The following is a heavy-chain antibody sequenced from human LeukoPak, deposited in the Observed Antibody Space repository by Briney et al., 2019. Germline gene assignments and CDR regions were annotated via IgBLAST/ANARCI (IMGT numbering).Heavy chain of an antibody. Sequence: GGSLRLSCAASGFTFSSYSMNWVRQAPGKGLEWVSYISSSSSTIYYADSVKGRFTISRGNAKNSLYLQMNSLRAEDTAVYYCASGIRRIPTSAETDYWGQGTLVTVSS. CDR3: ASGIRRIPTSAETDY. CDR2: ISSSSSTI. J-gene: IGHJ4*02. V-gene: IGHV3-48*01. D-gene: IGHD1-14*01. CDR1: GFTFSSYS.